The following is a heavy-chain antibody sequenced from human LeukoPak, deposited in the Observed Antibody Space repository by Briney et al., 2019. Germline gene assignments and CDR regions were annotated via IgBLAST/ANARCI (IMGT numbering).Heavy chain of an antibody. CDR1: GFTFSSYA. CDR3: AKFSAFTSNWYKTPFDC. D-gene: IGHD6-13*01. Sequence: PGGSLRLSCAASGFTFSSYAMSWVRQAPGKGLEWVSAISGSGGSTYYADSVKGRFTISRDNSKNTLYLQMNSLRAEETAIYYCAKFSAFTSNWYKTPFDCWGQGTLVTVSS. J-gene: IGHJ4*02. V-gene: IGHV3-23*01. CDR2: ISGSGGST.